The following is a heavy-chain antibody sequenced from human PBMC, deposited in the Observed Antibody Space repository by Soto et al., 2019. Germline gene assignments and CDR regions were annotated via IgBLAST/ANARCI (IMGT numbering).Heavy chain of an antibody. V-gene: IGHV1-8*01. CDR3: ATDYYDFWSGRELGGGY. J-gene: IGHJ4*02. CDR2: MNPNSGNT. CDR1: GYTFTSYD. D-gene: IGHD3-3*01. Sequence: ASVKVSCKASGYTFTSYDINWVRQATGQGLEWMGWMNPNSGNTGYAQKYQDRVTKTKNTSISTTYMELSNLRYEDTAVYYCATDYYDFWSGRELGGGYWGQGTLVTVSS.